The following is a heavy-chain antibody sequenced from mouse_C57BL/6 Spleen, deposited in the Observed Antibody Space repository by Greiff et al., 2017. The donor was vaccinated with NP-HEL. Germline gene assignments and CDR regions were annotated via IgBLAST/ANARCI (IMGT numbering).Heavy chain of an antibody. Sequence: EVKLVESGEGLVKPGGSLKLSCAASGFTFSSYAMSWVRQTPEKRLEWVAYISSGGDYIYYADTVKGRFTISRDNARNTLYLQMSSLKSEDTAMYYCTRVDDYNGDYCDYWGQGTTRTVSS. D-gene: IGHD2-4*01. CDR2: ISSGGDYI. CDR3: TRVDDYNGDYCDY. J-gene: IGHJ2*01. CDR1: GFTFSSYA. V-gene: IGHV5-9-1*02.